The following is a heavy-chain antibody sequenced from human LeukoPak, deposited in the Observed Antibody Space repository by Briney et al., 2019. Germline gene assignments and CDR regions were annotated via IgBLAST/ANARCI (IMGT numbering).Heavy chain of an antibody. CDR2: ITPIFGTA. D-gene: IGHD6-19*01. V-gene: IGHV1-69*13. Sequence: GASVKVSCKASGGTFSSYAISWVRQAPGQGLEWMGGITPIFGTANYAQKFQGRVTITADESTSTAYMELSSLRSEDTAVYYCARDRRGLYSSGWYYFDYWGQGTLVTVSS. CDR3: ARDRRGLYSSGWYYFDY. J-gene: IGHJ4*02. CDR1: GGTFSSYA.